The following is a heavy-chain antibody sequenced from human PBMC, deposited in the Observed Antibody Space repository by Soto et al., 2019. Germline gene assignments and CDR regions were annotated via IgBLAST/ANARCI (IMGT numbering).Heavy chain of an antibody. Sequence: ASVKVSCQASGYTFTGYYMHWVRQAPGQGLEWMGWINPNSGGTNYAQKFQGRVTMTRDTSISTAYMELSSLGSDDTAVYYCARDLSRYSSPSWFDPWGQGTLVTVSS. V-gene: IGHV1-2*02. CDR1: GYTFTGYY. D-gene: IGHD6-13*01. CDR3: ARDLSRYSSPSWFDP. J-gene: IGHJ5*02. CDR2: INPNSGGT.